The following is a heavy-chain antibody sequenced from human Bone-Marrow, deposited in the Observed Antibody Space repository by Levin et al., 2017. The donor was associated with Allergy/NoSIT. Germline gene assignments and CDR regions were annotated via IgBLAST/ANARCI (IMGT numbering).Heavy chain of an antibody. CDR2: FSGNSGRA. Sequence: GGSLRLSCAASGFTFSSYGMSWVRQAPGKGLDWFSGFSGNSGRAIYADSVKGRFTFSRYHSKNTLYLEMNNLRVEDTAVYYCAKDQDSGWLPYFDYWGQGALVTVSS. CDR1: GFTFSSYG. CDR3: AKDQDSGWLPYFDY. D-gene: IGHD3-10*01. J-gene: IGHJ4*02. V-gene: IGHV3-23*01.